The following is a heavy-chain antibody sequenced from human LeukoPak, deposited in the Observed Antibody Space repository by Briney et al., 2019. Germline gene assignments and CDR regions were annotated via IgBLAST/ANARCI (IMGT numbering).Heavy chain of an antibody. V-gene: IGHV3-7*01. CDR1: GFTFSSHW. D-gene: IGHD3-3*01. Sequence: GGSLRLSCAASGFTFSSHWMNWVRQAPGKGLEWVANIRQDGSEKDYLDSVKGRFSISRDNAKNSLYLQMNNLRAEDTAVYYCARVGGNYDFWSGYYTSEYYCDYWGQGTLVTVSS. CDR2: IRQDGSEK. J-gene: IGHJ4*02. CDR3: ARVGGNYDFWSGYYTSEYYCDY.